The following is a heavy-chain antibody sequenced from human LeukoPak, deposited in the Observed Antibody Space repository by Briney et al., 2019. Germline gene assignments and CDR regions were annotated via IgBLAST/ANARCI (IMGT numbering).Heavy chain of an antibody. D-gene: IGHD7-27*01. CDR1: GFTFSSYA. V-gene: IGHV3-23*01. CDR2: ISGSGGST. J-gene: IGHJ6*02. CDR3: AKAYRTGDYYYGMDV. Sequence: GGSLRLSCAASGFTFSSYAMSWVRQAPGKGLEWVSAISGSGGSTYYADSVKGRFTISRDNSKNTLYLQMNSLRAEGTAVYYCAKAYRTGDYYYGMDVWGQGTTVTVSS.